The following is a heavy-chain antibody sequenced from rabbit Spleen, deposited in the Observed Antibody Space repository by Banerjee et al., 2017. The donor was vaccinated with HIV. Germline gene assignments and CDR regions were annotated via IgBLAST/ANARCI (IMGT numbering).Heavy chain of an antibody. CDR2: IYVTSDGT. D-gene: IGHD6-1*01. Sequence: EESGGDLVKPGASLTLTCTASGFSFSSVYYMCWVRQAPGKGLEWVACIYVTSDGTHYASWAKGRFTISKTSSTTVTLEMTSLTVADTATYFCARGADVAGDGYALWGQGTLVTVS. CDR3: ARGADVAGDGYAL. J-gene: IGHJ6*01. CDR1: GFSFSSVYY. V-gene: IGHV1S40*01.